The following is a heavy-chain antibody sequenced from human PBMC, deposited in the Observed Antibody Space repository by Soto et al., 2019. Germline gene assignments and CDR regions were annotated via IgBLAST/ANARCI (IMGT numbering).Heavy chain of an antibody. V-gene: IGHV3-23*01. J-gene: IGHJ4*02. Sequence: EVQLLESGGGMVQPGGSLRLSCAASGFAFSSYVMTWVRQAPGQGLEWVSTIVGSGGITYSADSVRGRFTISRDNSKNTLYLQMNSLRAEDTAVYYCASGESGQKFNWGQGTLVTVSS. D-gene: IGHD3-10*01. CDR1: GFAFSSYV. CDR3: ASGESGQKFN. CDR2: IVGSGGIT.